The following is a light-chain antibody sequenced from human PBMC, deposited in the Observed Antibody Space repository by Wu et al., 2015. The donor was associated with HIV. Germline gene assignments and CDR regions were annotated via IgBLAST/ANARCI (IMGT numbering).Light chain of an antibody. CDR2: GAS. V-gene: IGKV3-20*01. CDR3: QQYGDSPVT. J-gene: IGKJ5*01. CDR1: QSVSASY. Sequence: EIVLTQSPATLSLSPGQRATLSCRSSQSVSASYLAWYQKKPGQSPRLVVYGASKRAANIPDRFGGSGSGTDFILTISGLEPEDFAIYYCQQYGDSPVTFGQGTRLE.